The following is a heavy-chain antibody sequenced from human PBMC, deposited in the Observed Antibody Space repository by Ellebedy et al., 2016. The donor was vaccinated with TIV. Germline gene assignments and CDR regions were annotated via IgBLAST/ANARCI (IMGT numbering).Heavy chain of an antibody. CDR1: GYTFTSYA. J-gene: IGHJ4*02. D-gene: IGHD3-9*01. CDR2: INAGNGNT. CDR3: ARATGPLRYFDWFDY. Sequence: AASVKVSCKASGYTFTSYAMHWVRQAPGQRLEWMGWINAGNGNTKYSQKFQGRVTITRDTSATTAYMELSSLRSEDTAVYYCARATGPLRYFDWFDYWGQGTLVTVSS. V-gene: IGHV1-3*01.